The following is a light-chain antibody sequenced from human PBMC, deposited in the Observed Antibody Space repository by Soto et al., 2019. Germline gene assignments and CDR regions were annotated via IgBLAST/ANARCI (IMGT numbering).Light chain of an antibody. CDR3: RQHNFWPPLT. J-gene: IGKJ4*01. Sequence: EIVMTQSPATLSVSPGERATLSCRASQSVNSNLAWYRQKPGQAPRLLISDASTRATGVPARFSGSGSGTEFTLTISSLQSEDSVIYYCRQHNFWPPLTFGGGTKVEIK. CDR2: DAS. V-gene: IGKV3-15*01. CDR1: QSVNSN.